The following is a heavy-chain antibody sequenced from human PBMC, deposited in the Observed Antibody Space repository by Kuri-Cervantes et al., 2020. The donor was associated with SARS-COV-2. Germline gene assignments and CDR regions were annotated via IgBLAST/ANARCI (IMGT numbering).Heavy chain of an antibody. D-gene: IGHD6-13*01. CDR1: GFTFSSYS. CDR2: ISGSGGST. CDR3: AKVGSWYPDY. J-gene: IGHJ4*02. V-gene: IGHV3-23*01. Sequence: LSLTCAASGFTFSSYSMHWVRQAPGKGLEWVSAISGSGGSTYYADSVKGRFTISRDNSKNTLYLQMNSLRAEDTAVYYCAKVGSWYPDYWGQGTLVTVSS.